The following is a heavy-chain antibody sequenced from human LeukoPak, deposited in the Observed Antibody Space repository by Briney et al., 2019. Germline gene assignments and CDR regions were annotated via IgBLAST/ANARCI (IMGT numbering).Heavy chain of an antibody. V-gene: IGHV3-23*01. D-gene: IGHD1-26*01. Sequence: PGGSLRLSCAASGFTFSSYAMSWVRKAPGKGLKWVPAISGSGGSTYYADSVKGRFTISRDNSKNPLYLKMNSLRAEDTAVYYCTKDFKRASYSLPGYWGQGTLVTVSS. J-gene: IGHJ4*02. CDR3: TKDFKRASYSLPGY. CDR1: GFTFSSYA. CDR2: ISGSGGST.